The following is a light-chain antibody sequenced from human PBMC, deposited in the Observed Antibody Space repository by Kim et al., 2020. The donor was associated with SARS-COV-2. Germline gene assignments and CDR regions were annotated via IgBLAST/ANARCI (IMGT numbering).Light chain of an antibody. CDR3: SAWDSSLTGWV. Sequence: QTATLSCTGNSNNVGFQGAVWLQQHQGHPPQLLSYRNNKRPSGISERFSASRSGNTASLTITGLQPEDEADYYCSAWDSSLTGWVFGGGTQLTVL. CDR2: RNN. CDR1: SNNVGFQG. V-gene: IGLV10-54*04. J-gene: IGLJ3*02.